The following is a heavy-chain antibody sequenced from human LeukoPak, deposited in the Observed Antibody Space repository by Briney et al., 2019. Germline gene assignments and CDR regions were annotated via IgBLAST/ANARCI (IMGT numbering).Heavy chain of an antibody. V-gene: IGHV3-13*04. D-gene: IGHD4/OR15-4a*01. J-gene: IGHJ2*01. CDR2: IDTAGGT. CDR3: AREGFYGVNCPRYFDL. Sequence: GGSLRLSCAASGFTFRSVDMHWVRQTPGKGLEWVSAIDTAGGTYYPDSVRGRFTISRENAKNSFYLHMNGLTAGDTAVYYCAREGFYGVNCPRYFDLWGRGTLVTVSS. CDR1: GFTFRSVD.